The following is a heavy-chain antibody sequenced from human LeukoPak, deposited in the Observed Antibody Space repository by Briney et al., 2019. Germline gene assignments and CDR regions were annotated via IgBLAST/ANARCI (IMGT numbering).Heavy chain of an antibody. CDR1: GGSFSDYY. Sequence: SETLSLTCAVYGGSFSDYYWSWIRQPPGKGLEWIGEINHSGSTNYNPSLKSRVTISVDTSKNQFSLKLSSVTTADMAVYYCARGLRVATTYYYYYMDVWGEGTTVTVSS. V-gene: IGHV4-34*01. CDR3: ARGLRVATTYYYYYMDV. J-gene: IGHJ6*03. D-gene: IGHD5-12*01. CDR2: INHSGST.